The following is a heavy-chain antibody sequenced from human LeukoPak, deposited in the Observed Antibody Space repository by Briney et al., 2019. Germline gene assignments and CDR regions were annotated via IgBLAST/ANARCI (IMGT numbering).Heavy chain of an antibody. J-gene: IGHJ4*02. CDR3: AVGATINSDY. V-gene: IGHV1-69*04. CDR2: IIPILGIA. Sequence: ASVKVSCKASGGTFSSYAISWVRQAPGQGLEWMGRIIPILGIANYAQKFQGRVTITAGKSTSTAYMELSSLRSEDTAVYYCAVGATINSDYWGQGTLVTVSS. D-gene: IGHD1-26*01. CDR1: GGTFSSYA.